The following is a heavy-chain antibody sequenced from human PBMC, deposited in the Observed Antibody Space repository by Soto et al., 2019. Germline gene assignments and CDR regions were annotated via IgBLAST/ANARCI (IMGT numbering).Heavy chain of an antibody. CDR3: AKAVDSSGYDYLSAFDI. CDR2: ISYDGSNK. D-gene: IGHD3-22*01. Sequence: QVQLVESGGGVVQPGRSLRLSCAASGFTFSSYGMHWVRQAPGKGLEWVAVISYDGSNKYYADSVKGRFTISRDNSKNTLYLQMNSLRAEDTAVYYCAKAVDSSGYDYLSAFDIWGQGTMVTVSS. V-gene: IGHV3-30*18. CDR1: GFTFSSYG. J-gene: IGHJ3*02.